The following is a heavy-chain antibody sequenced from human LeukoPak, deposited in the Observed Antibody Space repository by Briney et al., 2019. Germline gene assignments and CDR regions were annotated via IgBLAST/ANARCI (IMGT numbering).Heavy chain of an antibody. D-gene: IGHD2-21*02. CDR2: IIPIFGTA. CDR1: GGTFSSYA. CDR3: ARTRLLIVGYYFDY. J-gene: IGHJ4*02. Sequence: GASVKVSCKASGGTFSSYAISWVRQAPGQGLEWMGGIIPIFGTANYAQKFQGRVTITADESTSTAYMELSSLRSEDMAVYYCARTRLLIVGYYFDYWGQGTLVTVSS. V-gene: IGHV1-69*13.